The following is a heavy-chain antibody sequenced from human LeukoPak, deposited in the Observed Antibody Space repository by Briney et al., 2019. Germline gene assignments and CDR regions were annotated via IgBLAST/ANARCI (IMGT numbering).Heavy chain of an antibody. J-gene: IGHJ4*02. CDR1: GFTFSSYA. D-gene: IGHD3-3*01. CDR2: ISGSGGST. Sequence: GGPLRLSCAASGFTFSSYAMTWVRQAPGRGLEWVSGISGSGGSTYYADSVKGRFTISRDNSKNTLHLQMNSLRAEDTAVYYCAKPYWSGYYPIDYWGQGTLVTVSS. CDR3: AKPYWSGYYPIDY. V-gene: IGHV3-23*01.